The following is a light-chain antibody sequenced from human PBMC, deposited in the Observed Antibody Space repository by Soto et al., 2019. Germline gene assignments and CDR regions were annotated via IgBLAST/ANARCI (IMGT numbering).Light chain of an antibody. CDR2: GAS. CDR3: QQYGSSPIT. CDR1: QSVSSNH. V-gene: IGKV3-20*01. J-gene: IGKJ5*01. Sequence: DIVLTQSPGTLSLSPGERATLSCRASQSVSSNHLAWYQQKPGQAPRLLIYGASSRATGIPDRFSGSGSGTDFTLTISRLEPEDFAVYYCQQYGSSPITFGQGTQLEIK.